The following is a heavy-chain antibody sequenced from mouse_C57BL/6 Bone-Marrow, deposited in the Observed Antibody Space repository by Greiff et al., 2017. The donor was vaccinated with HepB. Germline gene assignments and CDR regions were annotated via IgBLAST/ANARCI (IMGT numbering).Heavy chain of an antibody. D-gene: IGHD1-1*01. V-gene: IGHV1-82*01. CDR1: GYAFSSSW. Sequence: QVQLQQSGPELVKPGASVKISCKASGYAFSSSWMNWVKQRPGKGLEWIGRIYPGDGDTNYNGKFKGKATLTADKSSSTAYMRLSSLTSEDSAVYFCAQDLLSSYKRVDYWGQGTSVTVSS. CDR3: AQDLLSSYKRVDY. CDR2: IYPGDGDT. J-gene: IGHJ4*01.